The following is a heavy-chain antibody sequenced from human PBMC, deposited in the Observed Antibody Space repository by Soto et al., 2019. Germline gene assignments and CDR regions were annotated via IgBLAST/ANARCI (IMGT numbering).Heavy chain of an antibody. D-gene: IGHD7-27*01. CDR1: GFTFSSYT. CDR2: ISSSGGST. J-gene: IGHJ4*02. CDR3: AKGWGDY. Sequence: EVQLLESGGGLVQPGGSLRLSCAASGFTFSSYTMSWVRQGPGKGLEWVSGISSSGGSTVYADSVKGRFTISRDNFKNTLYLKMNSLRAEDTAVYYCAKGWGDYWGQGTPVTVPS. V-gene: IGHV3-23*01.